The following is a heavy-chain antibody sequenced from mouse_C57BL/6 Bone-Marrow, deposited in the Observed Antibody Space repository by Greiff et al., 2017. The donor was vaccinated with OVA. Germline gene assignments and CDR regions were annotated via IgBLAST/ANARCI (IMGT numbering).Heavy chain of an antibody. CDR3: AGLCSTEYYAMDY. CDR1: GYAFSSSW. Sequence: VKLVESGPELVKPGASVKISCKASGYAFSSSWMNWVKQRPGKGLEWIGRIYPGDGDPNYNGKFKGKATLTADNSSSTAYMQLSSLTSEDSAVDVCAGLCSTEYYAMDYWGQGTSVTVSS. D-gene: IGHD2-1*01. J-gene: IGHJ4*01. V-gene: IGHV1-82*01. CDR2: IYPGDGDP.